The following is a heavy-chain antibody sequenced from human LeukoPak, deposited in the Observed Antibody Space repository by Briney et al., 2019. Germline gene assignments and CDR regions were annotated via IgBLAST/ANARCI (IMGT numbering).Heavy chain of an antibody. D-gene: IGHD6-13*01. CDR2: ISGSGGST. CDR1: GFTFSSYA. Sequence: GGSLRPSCAASGFTFSSYAMSWVRQAPGKGLEWVSAISGSGGSTYYADSVKGRFTISRDNSKNTLYLQMNSLRAEDTAVYYCAKDPLALWQQLSNYWGQGTLVTVSS. J-gene: IGHJ4*02. V-gene: IGHV3-23*01. CDR3: AKDPLALWQQLSNY.